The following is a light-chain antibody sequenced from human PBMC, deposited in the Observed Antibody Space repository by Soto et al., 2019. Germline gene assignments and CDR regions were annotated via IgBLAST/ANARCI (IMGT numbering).Light chain of an antibody. CDR2: GAS. CDR3: QQYGSSGT. V-gene: IGKV3-20*01. Sequence: EIVLTQSPGTLSLSPGERATLSCRASQSVSNNYLAWYQQKPGQAPRLLIYGASNRATGIPDRFSGSGSGTDFTHTISRLESEDFAVDYCQQYGSSGTFGQGTKVEIK. CDR1: QSVSNNY. J-gene: IGKJ1*01.